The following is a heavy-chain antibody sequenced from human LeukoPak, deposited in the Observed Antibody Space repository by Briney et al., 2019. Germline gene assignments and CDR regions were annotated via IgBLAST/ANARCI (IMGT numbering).Heavy chain of an antibody. CDR3: ARQFGDYFDY. CDR2: IYYSGST. D-gene: IGHD3-16*01. V-gene: IGHV4-39*01. Sequence: SETLSLTCTVSGGSISTPGYYWGWIRQPPGKGLEWIGSIYYSGSTYYNPSLKSRVTISVDTSKNQFSLKLSSVTAADTAVYYCARQFGDYFDYWGQGTLVTVSS. CDR1: GGSISTPGYY. J-gene: IGHJ4*02.